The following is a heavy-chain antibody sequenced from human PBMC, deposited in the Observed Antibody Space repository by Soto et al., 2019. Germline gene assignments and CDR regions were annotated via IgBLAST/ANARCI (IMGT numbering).Heavy chain of an antibody. CDR2: IIPIPGTA. CDR3: PRSQGSSTSLEIYYYYYYGMDV. V-gene: IGHV1-69*01. D-gene: IGHD2-2*01. J-gene: IGHJ6*02. Sequence: VQLVQSGAEVKKPGSSVKVSCKASGGTFGSYAISWVRQAPGQGLEWMGGIIPIPGTANYAQKFQGRVTIAADESTSTAYMELSSLRSEATAVYYCPRSQGSSTSLEIYYYYYYGMDVWGQGTTVTVSS. CDR1: GGTFGSYA.